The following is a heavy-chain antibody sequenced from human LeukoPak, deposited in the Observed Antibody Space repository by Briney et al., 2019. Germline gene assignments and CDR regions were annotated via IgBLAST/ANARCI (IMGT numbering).Heavy chain of an antibody. Sequence: SETLSLTCAVYGGSFSAYYWSWIRQPPGKGLEWIGEINHSGSTNYNPSLKSRVTMSVDTSKNQFSLKLSSVTAADTAVYYCAREAYYYDSSGQNTLGYWGQGTLVTVSS. D-gene: IGHD3-22*01. CDR2: INHSGST. J-gene: IGHJ4*02. CDR1: GGSFSAYY. CDR3: AREAYYYDSSGQNTLGY. V-gene: IGHV4-34*01.